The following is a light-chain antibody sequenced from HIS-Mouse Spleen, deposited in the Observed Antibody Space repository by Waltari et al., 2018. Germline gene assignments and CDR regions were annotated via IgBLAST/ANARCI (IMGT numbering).Light chain of an antibody. CDR3: SSYTSSSTLVV. J-gene: IGLJ2*01. Sequence: QSALTQPASVSGSPGQSITISCTGTSSDVGGYNYVSWYQQHTGKAPKLMIYDVKNRPSGVSNRFSGSKSGNTASLTISGLQAEDEADYYCSSYTSSSTLVVFGGGTKLTVL. CDR2: DVK. V-gene: IGLV2-14*03. CDR1: SSDVGGYNY.